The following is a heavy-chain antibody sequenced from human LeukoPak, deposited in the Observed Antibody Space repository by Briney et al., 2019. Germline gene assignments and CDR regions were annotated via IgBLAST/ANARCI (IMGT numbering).Heavy chain of an antibody. CDR1: GFTFSNDW. CDR3: ARGRPYLLVVLPNDAFDI. V-gene: IGHV3-7*01. Sequence: GGSLRLSCAASGFTFSNDWMCWVRQAPGKGLEWVANINQDESKKYYADSVKGRFTISRDNAKNSLYLQMSSLTAEDTAIYYCARGRPYLLVVLPNDAFDIWGQGTMVTVSS. J-gene: IGHJ3*02. CDR2: INQDESKK. D-gene: IGHD2-8*02.